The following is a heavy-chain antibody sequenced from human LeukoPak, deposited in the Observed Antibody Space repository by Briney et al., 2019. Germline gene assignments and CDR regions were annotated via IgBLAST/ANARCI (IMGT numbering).Heavy chain of an antibody. J-gene: IGHJ4*02. CDR2: INYSGST. V-gene: IGHV4-39*07. Sequence: SETLSLTCSVSGDSISSGSLYWAWIRQPPGKGLEWIGSINYSGSTYYNPSLKSRVTISVDTSKNQFSLKLRSVTAADTAVYYCAREMNSYDQGDYWGQGTLVTVSS. D-gene: IGHD5-18*01. CDR1: GDSISSGSLY. CDR3: AREMNSYDQGDY.